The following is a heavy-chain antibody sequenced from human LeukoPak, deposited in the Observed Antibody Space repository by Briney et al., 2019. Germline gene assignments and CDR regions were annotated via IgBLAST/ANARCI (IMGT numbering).Heavy chain of an antibody. CDR3: VKDSRPGGNSWYDS. V-gene: IGHV3-9*03. CDR2: ISWNSNII. CDR1: GFSFDDYG. J-gene: IGHJ5*01. Sequence: AGGSLRLSCAVSGFSFDDYGMHWVRQAPGKGLQWVSGISWNSNIIGYADSVKGRFTISRDNAKNSLYLQMNSLRSEDMAFYYCVKDSRPGGNSWYDSWGLGTLVSVSS. D-gene: IGHD4-23*01.